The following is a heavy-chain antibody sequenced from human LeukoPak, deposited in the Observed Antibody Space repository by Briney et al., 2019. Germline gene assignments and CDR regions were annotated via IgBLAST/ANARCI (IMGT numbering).Heavy chain of an antibody. CDR1: AYPFTSLS. CDR2: MNPNSGNT. CDR3: TRGSSGRRDN. J-gene: IGHJ4*02. D-gene: IGHD6-19*01. Sequence: GASVTVSCKSSAYPFTSLSINWVRQAPGQGLEWMGWMNPNSGNTGYAQSFQGRITMTRDISIGTAYMELSNLTSEDTAIYYCTRGSSGRRDNWGQGTLVTVSS. V-gene: IGHV1-8*01.